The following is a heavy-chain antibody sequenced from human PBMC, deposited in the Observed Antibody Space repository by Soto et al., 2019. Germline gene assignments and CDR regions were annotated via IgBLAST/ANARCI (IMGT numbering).Heavy chain of an antibody. CDR1: GYALTELS. CDR2: FDPEDGVT. D-gene: IGHD1-7*01. Sequence: ASVKVSCKVFGYALTELSMHWVRQAPGKGLEWMGGFDPEDGVTIYAQKFQGRVTLTEDTGTDTAYMELSSLRSDDTAVYYCGVGARNWNYVEGGWFDPWGQGTLVTVSS. J-gene: IGHJ5*02. CDR3: GVGARNWNYVEGGWFDP. V-gene: IGHV1-24*01.